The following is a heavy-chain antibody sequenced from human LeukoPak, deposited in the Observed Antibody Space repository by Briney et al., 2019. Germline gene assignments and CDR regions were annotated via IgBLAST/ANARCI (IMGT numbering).Heavy chain of an antibody. CDR2: ISYEGGTQ. V-gene: IGHV3-30*18. CDR3: AKEGTPHVSTWYDL. D-gene: IGHD3-10*01. Sequence: GGSLRLSCAASGVPLTPYGMHGVRQAPGKGLEWVAVISYEGGTQHYADSVKGRFIISRDNPRNTLYLQMNILRTEDTAVYYCAKEGTPHVSTWYDLWGQGTQVIVSS. CDR1: GVPLTPYG. J-gene: IGHJ5*02.